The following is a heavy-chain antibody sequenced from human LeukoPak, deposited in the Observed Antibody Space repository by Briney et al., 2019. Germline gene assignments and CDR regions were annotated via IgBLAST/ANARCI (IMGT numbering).Heavy chain of an antibody. Sequence: GCLRLSCAASGFTFSSYSMNWVRQAPGKGLEWVSSISSSSSYIYYADSVKGRFTISRDNAKNSLYLQMNSLRAEDTAVYYCARRHDYSNYPDYWGQGTLVTVSS. D-gene: IGHD4-11*01. CDR2: ISSSSSYI. V-gene: IGHV3-21*01. CDR3: ARRHDYSNYPDY. J-gene: IGHJ4*02. CDR1: GFTFSSYS.